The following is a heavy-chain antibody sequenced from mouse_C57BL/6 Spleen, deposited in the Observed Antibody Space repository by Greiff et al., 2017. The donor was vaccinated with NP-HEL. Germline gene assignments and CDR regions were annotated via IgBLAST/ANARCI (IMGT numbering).Heavy chain of an antibody. V-gene: IGHV1-9*01. CDR1: GYTFTGYW. CDR3: ARSGSGYPRPYYAMDY. CDR2: ILPGSGST. J-gene: IGHJ4*01. Sequence: QVQLQQSGAELMKPGASVKLSCKATGYTFTGYWIEWVKQRPGHGLEWIGEILPGSGSTNYNEKFKGKATFTADTSSNTAYMQLSSLTTEDSAIYYCARSGSGYPRPYYAMDYWGQGTSVTVSS. D-gene: IGHD3-2*02.